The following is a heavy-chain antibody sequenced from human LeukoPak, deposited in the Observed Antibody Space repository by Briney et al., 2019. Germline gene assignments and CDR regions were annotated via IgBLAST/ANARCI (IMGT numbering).Heavy chain of an antibody. CDR1: GGSFSGYY. D-gene: IGHD3-16*01. V-gene: IGHV4-34*01. CDR3: ARSKSRGGFDI. J-gene: IGHJ3*02. Sequence: SETLSLTCAVYGGSFSGYYWSWIRQPPGKGLEWIGEINHSGSTNYNPSLKSRVTISVDTSENQFSLKLSSVTAADTAVYYCARSKSRGGFDIWGQGTMVTVSS. CDR2: INHSGST.